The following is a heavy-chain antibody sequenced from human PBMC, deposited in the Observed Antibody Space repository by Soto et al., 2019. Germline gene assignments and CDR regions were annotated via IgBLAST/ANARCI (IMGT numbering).Heavy chain of an antibody. Sequence: QVQLIQSGAEVKKPGASVKVSCETSGYTFTTFGIHWVRQAPGQRPEWIGWINGGNGVTNYSQKFQGRVTITRDTSARRVYMELTSLRSEDTSVYYGARVSARVQIISTGWFDPWGQGTVVTVSS. CDR1: GYTFTTFG. D-gene: IGHD2-2*01. V-gene: IGHV1-3*01. CDR3: ARVSARVQIISTGWFDP. CDR2: INGGNGVT. J-gene: IGHJ5*02.